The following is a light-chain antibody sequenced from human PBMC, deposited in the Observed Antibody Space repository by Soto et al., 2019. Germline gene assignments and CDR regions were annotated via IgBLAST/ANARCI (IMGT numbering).Light chain of an antibody. V-gene: IGKV3-11*01. CDR3: QQRSNWPPA. CDR1: QSVSSY. J-gene: IGKJ5*01. Sequence: EIVFTQSPATLSLSPGERATLSCRASQSVSSYLAWYQQKPCQAPRLLIYDASNRATGIPARFSGSGSGTDFTLTISSLEPEDFAVYYCQQRSNWPPAFGQGTRLEIK. CDR2: DAS.